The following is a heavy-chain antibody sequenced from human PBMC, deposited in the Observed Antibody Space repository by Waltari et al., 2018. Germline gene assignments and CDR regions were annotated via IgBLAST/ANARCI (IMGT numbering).Heavy chain of an antibody. CDR1: GFTFHSFW. D-gene: IGHD5-18*01. J-gene: IGHJ6*02. V-gene: IGHV3-7*01. Sequence: EVHVVESGGGLVQPGGSLRLSCAASGFTFHSFWMSWVRQAPGKGLEWVASINQDGSDTYYVDSVKGRFIISRDNAENSLFRQMSSLSAEDTAVYSCATTLFRTQRGDGVDVWGQGTTVIVSS. CDR2: INQDGSDT. CDR3: ATTLFRTQRGDGVDV.